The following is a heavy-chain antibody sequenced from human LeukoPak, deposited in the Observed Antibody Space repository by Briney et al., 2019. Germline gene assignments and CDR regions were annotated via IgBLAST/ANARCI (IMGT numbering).Heavy chain of an antibody. V-gene: IGHV4-59*12. CDR2: IYYSGST. J-gene: IGHJ4*02. CDR1: GGSISSYY. Sequence: SETLSLTCTVSGGSISSYYWSWIRQPPGKGLEWIGYIYYSGSTNYNPSLKSRVTISVDTSKNQFSLKLSSVTAADTAVYYCARAYGVRGRVDSYYFDYWGQGTLVTVSS. D-gene: IGHD3-10*01. CDR3: ARAYGVRGRVDSYYFDY.